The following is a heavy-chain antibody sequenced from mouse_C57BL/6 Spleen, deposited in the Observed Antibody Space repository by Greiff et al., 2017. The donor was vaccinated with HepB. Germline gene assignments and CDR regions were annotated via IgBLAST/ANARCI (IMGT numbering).Heavy chain of an antibody. Sequence: EVQLQQSGPELVKPGASVKISCKASGYSFTGYYMNWVKQSPEKSLEWIGEINPSTGGTTYNQKFKAKATLTVDKSSSTAYMQLKSLTSEDSAVYYCARAATGPYFDYWGQGTTLTVSS. CDR1: GYSFTGYY. J-gene: IGHJ2*01. V-gene: IGHV1-42*01. CDR2: INPSTGGT. CDR3: ARAATGPYFDY. D-gene: IGHD4-1*02.